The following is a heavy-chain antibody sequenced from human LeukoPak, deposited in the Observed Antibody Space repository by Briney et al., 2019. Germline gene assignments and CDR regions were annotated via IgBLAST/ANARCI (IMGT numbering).Heavy chain of an antibody. V-gene: IGHV3-33*01. J-gene: IGHJ4*02. D-gene: IGHD6-19*01. CDR2: IWYDGRTK. Sequence: GASLRLSCEVSGFIFSNYGMHWVRQAPGKGLEWVALIWYDGRTKFHADSVRGRFTISRDNSANTLYLQMSSLRVEDTAVYYCAREWGRIAVAGGPGYWGQGALVTVSS. CDR1: GFIFSNYG. CDR3: AREWGRIAVAGGPGY.